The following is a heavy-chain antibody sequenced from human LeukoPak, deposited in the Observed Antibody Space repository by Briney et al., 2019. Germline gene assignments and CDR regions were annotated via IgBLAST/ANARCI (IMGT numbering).Heavy chain of an antibody. Sequence: ASVKVSCKASGYTFTSYDINWVRQAPGQGLEWMGRIIPILGIANYAQKFQGRVTITADKSTSTAYMELSSLRSEDTAVYYCARDGRYYDSSGYYSSYYFDYWGQGTLVTVSS. J-gene: IGHJ4*02. D-gene: IGHD3-22*01. CDR1: GYTFTSYD. CDR2: IIPILGIA. V-gene: IGHV1-69*04. CDR3: ARDGRYYDSSGYYSSYYFDY.